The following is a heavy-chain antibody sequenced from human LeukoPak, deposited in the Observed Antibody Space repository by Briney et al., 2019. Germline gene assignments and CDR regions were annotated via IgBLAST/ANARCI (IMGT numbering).Heavy chain of an antibody. CDR2: IRYDGSNK. CDR3: AKDQAQSFGSGIDY. D-gene: IGHD3-10*01. CDR1: GFTFSSYG. J-gene: IGHJ4*02. V-gene: IGHV3-30*02. Sequence: GGSLRLSCAASGFTFSSYGMHWVRQAPGKGLEWVAFIRYDGSNKYYADSVKGRFTISRDNSKNTLYLQMNSLRAEDTAVYYCAKDQAQSFGSGIDYWGQGTLVTVSS.